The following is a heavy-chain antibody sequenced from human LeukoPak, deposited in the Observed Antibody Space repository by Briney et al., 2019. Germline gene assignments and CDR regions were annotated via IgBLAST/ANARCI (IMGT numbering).Heavy chain of an antibody. J-gene: IGHJ4*02. D-gene: IGHD3-10*01. V-gene: IGHV4-59*01. CDR3: AREPYGSGTFDY. Sequence: SETLSLTCTVSGGSISSYYWSWIRQPPGKGLEWIGYIYYSGSTNYNPSLKSRVTISVDTSKNQFSLKLSSVTAADTAEYYGAREPYGSGTFDYWGQGTLVTVSA. CDR1: GGSISSYY. CDR2: IYYSGST.